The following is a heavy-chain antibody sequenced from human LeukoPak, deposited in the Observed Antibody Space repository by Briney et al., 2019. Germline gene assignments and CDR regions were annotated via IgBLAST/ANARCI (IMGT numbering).Heavy chain of an antibody. CDR1: GGSISSSNYY. J-gene: IGHJ6*02. CDR3: ARLRRPRGSGSYYSKSGPDYYYYGMDV. CDR2: IYYSGST. Sequence: SETLSLTCTVSGGSISSSNYYWGWIRQPPGKGLEWIGYIYYSGSTNYNPSLKSRVTISVDTSKNQFSLKLSSVTAADTAVYYCARLRRPRGSGSYYSKSGPDYYYYGMDVWGQGTTVTVSS. D-gene: IGHD3-10*01. V-gene: IGHV4-61*05.